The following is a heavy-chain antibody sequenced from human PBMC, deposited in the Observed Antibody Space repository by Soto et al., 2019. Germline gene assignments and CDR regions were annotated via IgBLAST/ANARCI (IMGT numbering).Heavy chain of an antibody. CDR3: LLAVAGSFPPDF. CDR1: GFTSSTYS. CDR2: ISSSSTYT. V-gene: IGHV3-21*01. J-gene: IGHJ4*02. D-gene: IGHD6-19*01. Sequence: GGSLRLSCAASGFTSSTYSMNWVRQAPGKGLEWVSYISSSSTYTYYADSVKGRFTISRDNAKNSLYLQMNSLRAEDTAVYYCLLAVAGSFPPDFWGQGTLVTVSS.